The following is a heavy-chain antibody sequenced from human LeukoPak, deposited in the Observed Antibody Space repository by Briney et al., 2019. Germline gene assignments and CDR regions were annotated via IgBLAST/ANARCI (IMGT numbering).Heavy chain of an antibody. D-gene: IGHD6-13*01. J-gene: IGHJ5*02. CDR2: INPNSGGT. CDR1: GYTFTGYY. CDR3: ARVWGIAAAARFDP. Sequence: GASVKVSCKASGYTFTGYYMHWVRQAPGQGLEWMGWINPNSGGTNYAQKFQGRVTMTRDTSISTAYMELSSLRSEDTAVYYCARVWGIAAAARFDPWGQGTLVTVSS. V-gene: IGHV1-2*02.